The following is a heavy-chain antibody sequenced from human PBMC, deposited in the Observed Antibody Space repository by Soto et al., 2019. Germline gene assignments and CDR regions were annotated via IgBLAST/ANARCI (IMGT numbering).Heavy chain of an antibody. V-gene: IGHV4-31*03. CDR1: GGSISSGGYY. D-gene: IGHD2-2*03. Sequence: QVQLQESGPGLVKPSQTLSLTCTVSGGSISSGGYYWSWIRQHPGKGLEWIGYIYYSGSPYYNPCHMCRVTISVDPSQNQFSLKLSSVTAADTAVYFCASTGERWILGYDFEYWGQGTLVTV. CDR2: IYYSGSP. J-gene: IGHJ4*02. CDR3: ASTGERWILGYDFEY.